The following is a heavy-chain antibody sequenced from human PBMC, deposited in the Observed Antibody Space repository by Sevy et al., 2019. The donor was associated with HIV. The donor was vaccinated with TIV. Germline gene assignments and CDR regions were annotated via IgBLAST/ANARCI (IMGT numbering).Heavy chain of an antibody. CDR3: ARGKSGYGYGLDY. CDR2: MYSDGST. J-gene: IGHJ4*02. V-gene: IGHV3-66*01. CDR1: GFPVSSNY. Sequence: GGSLRLSCAASGFPVSSNYMSWVRQAPGKGLEGVSVMYSDGSTYHADSVKGRFTISRDNSKNTLYLQMNSLRVEDTAVYYRARGKSGYGYGLDYWGQGTLVTVSS. D-gene: IGHD5-18*01.